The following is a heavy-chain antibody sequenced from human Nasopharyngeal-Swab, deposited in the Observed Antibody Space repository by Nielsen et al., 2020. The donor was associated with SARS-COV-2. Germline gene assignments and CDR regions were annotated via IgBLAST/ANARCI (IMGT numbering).Heavy chain of an antibody. CDR3: TTPGQDSYGYLGY. Sequence: GESLKIFCAASGFTFSNAWMSWARQAPGKGLEWVGRIKSKTDGGTTDYAAPVKGRFTIPRDDSKNTLYLQMNSLKTEDTAVYYCTTPGQDSYGYLGYWGQGALVTVSS. D-gene: IGHD5-18*01. J-gene: IGHJ4*02. V-gene: IGHV3-15*01. CDR2: IKSKTDGGTT. CDR1: GFTFSNAW.